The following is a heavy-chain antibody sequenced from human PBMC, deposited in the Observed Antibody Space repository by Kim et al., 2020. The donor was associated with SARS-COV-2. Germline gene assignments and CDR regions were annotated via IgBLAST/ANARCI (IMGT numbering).Heavy chain of an antibody. CDR1: GFTFSSYA. D-gene: IGHD3-9*01. CDR2: ISGSGGST. V-gene: IGHV3-23*01. Sequence: GGSLRLSCAASGFTFSSYAMSWVRQAPGKGLEWVSAISGSGGSTYYADSVKGRFTISRDNSKNTLYLQMNSLRAEDTAVYYCAKGIRGKGGSIRYFDWLSYYFDYWGQGTLVTVSS. CDR3: AKGIRGKGGSIRYFDWLSYYFDY. J-gene: IGHJ4*02.